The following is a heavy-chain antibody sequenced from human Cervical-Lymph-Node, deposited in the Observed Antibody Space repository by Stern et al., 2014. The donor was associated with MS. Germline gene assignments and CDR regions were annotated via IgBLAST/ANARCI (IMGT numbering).Heavy chain of an antibody. CDR3: ARAFCTGGVCYSFPFYGMDV. CDR1: GFTFDDYG. V-gene: IGHV3-20*01. CDR2: INWNAGST. J-gene: IGHJ6*02. D-gene: IGHD2-8*02. Sequence: EVQLVESGGGVVRPRGSLRLSCAASGFTFDDYGMSWVRQVPGKGPEWVSGINWNAGSTAYAASVKGRFTISRDNAKNSLYLRMNSLRAEDTAVYHCARAFCTGGVCYSFPFYGMDVWGQGTTVTVSS.